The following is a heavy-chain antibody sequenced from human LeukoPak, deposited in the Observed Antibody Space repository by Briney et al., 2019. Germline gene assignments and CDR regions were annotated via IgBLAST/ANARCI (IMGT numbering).Heavy chain of an antibody. Sequence: SETLSLTCTVSAGSISSYYWGWNRPPPGKGLEWMGYTYYRGNTNYNPSLKSRVHISVDASKNQFCLKLSSVTAADTAVYYCARSPSMVRGVIYWFDPWGQGTLVTVSS. CDR2: TYYRGNT. D-gene: IGHD3-10*01. CDR3: ARSPSMVRGVIYWFDP. V-gene: IGHV4-59*01. CDR1: AGSISSYY. J-gene: IGHJ5*02.